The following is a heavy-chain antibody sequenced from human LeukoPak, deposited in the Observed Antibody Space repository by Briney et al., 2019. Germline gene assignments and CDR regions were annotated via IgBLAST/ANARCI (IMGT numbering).Heavy chain of an antibody. CDR3: ARKKDYGDYVDY. CDR1: GVSISSGGYS. D-gene: IGHD4-17*01. J-gene: IGHJ4*02. Sequence: PSQTLSLTCAVSGVSISSGGYSWNWIRLPPGEGPEWIANIYHSGNTYYNPSLRSRVTISVDTSKNQFSLMLSSVTAADTALYYCARKKDYGDYVDYWGQGTLVTVSS. V-gene: IGHV4-30-2*01. CDR2: IYHSGNT.